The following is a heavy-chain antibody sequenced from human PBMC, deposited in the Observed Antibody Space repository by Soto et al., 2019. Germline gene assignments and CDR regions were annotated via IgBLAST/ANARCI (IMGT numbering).Heavy chain of an antibody. J-gene: IGHJ6*02. CDR3: ARKYCSSTSCPPWYYGMDV. CDR2: IIPIFGTA. Sequence: QVQLVQSGAEVKKPGSSVKVSCKASGGTFSSYAISWVRQAPGQGLEWMGGIIPIFGTANYAQKFQGRVTITADESTSTAYMELSRLRSEDTAVYYCARKYCSSTSCPPWYYGMDVWGQGTTVTVSS. D-gene: IGHD2-2*01. V-gene: IGHV1-69*01. CDR1: GGTFSSYA.